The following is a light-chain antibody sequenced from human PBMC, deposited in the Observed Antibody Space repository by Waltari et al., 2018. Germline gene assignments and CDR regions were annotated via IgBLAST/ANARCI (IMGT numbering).Light chain of an antibody. CDR3: SSYTSTSTLWV. V-gene: IGLV2-14*03. CDR1: TSDVDAYNY. CDR2: DVY. J-gene: IGLJ3*02. Sequence: QSALTQPASVSGSPGQSITISCTGTTSDVDAYNYVSWYQQFPGKAPKLIIYDVYNRPAGVSTRVSGSKSGATASLTISGLQADDEAEYWCSSYTSTSTLWVFGGGTKLTV.